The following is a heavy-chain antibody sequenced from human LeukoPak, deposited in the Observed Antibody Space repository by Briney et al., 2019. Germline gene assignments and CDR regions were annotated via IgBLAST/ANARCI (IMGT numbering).Heavy chain of an antibody. V-gene: IGHV1-2*02. CDR3: ARGPSHGAFDI. CDR1: GYSFTTYW. J-gene: IGHJ3*02. Sequence: ASVKVSCKASGYSFTTYWLHWLRQAPGQGLEWMGWINPNNGDTYSAQIFQGRVTMTRDTSISTAYMELRRLESDDTAVYYCARGPSHGAFDIWGQGTMVTVSS. CDR2: INPNNGDT.